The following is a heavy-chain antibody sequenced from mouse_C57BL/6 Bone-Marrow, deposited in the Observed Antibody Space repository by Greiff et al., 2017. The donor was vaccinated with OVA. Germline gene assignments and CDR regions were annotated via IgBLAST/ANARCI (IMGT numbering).Heavy chain of an antibody. CDR1: GYTFTSYW. D-gene: IGHD2-2*01. CDR3: ARSESTMVTTYDY. V-gene: IGHV1-69*01. J-gene: IGHJ2*01. CDR2: IDPSDSYT. Sequence: QVHVKQPGAELVMPGASVKLSCKASGYTFTSYWMHWVKQRPGHGLEWIGEIDPSDSYTNYNQKFKGKSTLTVDKSSSTAYMQLSSLTSEDSAVYYCARSESTMVTTYDYWGQGTTLTVSS.